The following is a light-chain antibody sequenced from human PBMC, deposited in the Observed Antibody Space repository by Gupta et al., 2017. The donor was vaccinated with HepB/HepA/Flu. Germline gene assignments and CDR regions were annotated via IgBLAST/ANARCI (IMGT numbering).Light chain of an antibody. V-gene: IGKV2-30*01. J-gene: IGKJ1*01. CDR1: QSLVYSDGNTY. CDR3: MQGTNWPPWT. Sequence: DVVMTQSPLSLPVTLGQPASISCRSSQSLVYSDGNTYLNWFQQRPGQSPSRLIYKVSNRDSGVPARCSGSRSGTAYTLKISRVEAEDVCVDYCMQGTNWPPWTFGQGTKVEIK. CDR2: KVS.